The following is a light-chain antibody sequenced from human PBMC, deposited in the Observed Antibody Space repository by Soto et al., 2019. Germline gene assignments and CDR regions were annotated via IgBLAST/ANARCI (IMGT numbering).Light chain of an antibody. CDR1: SSDVGGYNY. V-gene: IGLV2-14*01. CDR3: SSYSSSSPVL. J-gene: IGLJ2*01. CDR2: DVS. Sequence: QSVLTQPASVSGSPGQSITISCTGTSSDVGGYNYVSWYQQHPGKAPKLMIYDVSYRPSGVSNRFSASKSGNTASLTISGLQAEDEADYYCSSYSSSSPVLFGGGTKLTVL.